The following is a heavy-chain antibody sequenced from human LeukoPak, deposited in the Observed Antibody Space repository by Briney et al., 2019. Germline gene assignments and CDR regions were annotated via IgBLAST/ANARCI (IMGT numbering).Heavy chain of an antibody. V-gene: IGHV4-34*01. Sequence: PSETLSLTCAVYGGSFSGYYWSWIRQPPGKGLEWIGEINHSGSTNYNPSLKSRVTISVDTSKNQFSLKLSSVTAADTAVYYCARTYYDSSGYYYVGLNYYYMDVWGKGTTVTISS. CDR2: INHSGST. J-gene: IGHJ6*03. CDR3: ARTYYDSSGYYYVGLNYYYMDV. CDR1: GGSFSGYY. D-gene: IGHD3-22*01.